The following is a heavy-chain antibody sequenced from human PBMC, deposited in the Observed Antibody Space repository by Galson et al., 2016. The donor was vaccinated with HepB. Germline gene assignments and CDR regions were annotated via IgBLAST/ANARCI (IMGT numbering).Heavy chain of an antibody. V-gene: IGHV3-30*18. CDR1: GFLFRGYG. Sequence: SLRLSCAGSGFLFRGYGMHWVRQAPGKGLEWVAADSMDGRRKFYSDSVRGRFTISRDNSNNMLFLQMDSLRPDDTAVYYCAKRHEFCPPFGCSVDYWGQGTLVSVSS. J-gene: IGHJ4*02. CDR2: DSMDGRRK. D-gene: IGHD3-10*02. CDR3: AKRHEFCPPFGCSVDY.